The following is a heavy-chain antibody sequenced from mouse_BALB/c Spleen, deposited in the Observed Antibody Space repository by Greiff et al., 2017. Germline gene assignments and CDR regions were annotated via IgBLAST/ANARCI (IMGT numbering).Heavy chain of an antibody. CDR1: GFTFSSFG. V-gene: IGHV5-17*02. Sequence: EVMLVESGGGLVQPGGSRKLSCAASGFTFSSFGMHWVRQAPEKGLEWVAYISSGSSTIYYADTVKGRFTISRDNPKNTLFLQMTSLRSEDTAMYYCARRGYDYYYYAMDYWGQGTSVTVSS. D-gene: IGHD2-4*01. CDR3: ARRGYDYYYYAMDY. J-gene: IGHJ4*01. CDR2: ISSGSSTI.